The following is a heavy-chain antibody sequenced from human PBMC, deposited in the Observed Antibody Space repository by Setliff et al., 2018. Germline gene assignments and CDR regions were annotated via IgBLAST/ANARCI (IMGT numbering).Heavy chain of an antibody. D-gene: IGHD3-3*01. CDR3: ARMSGFQYMDV. Sequence: SETLSLTCTVSGESIRSNNWWNWIRQPAGKGLEWLGQIYTSWSTNYNPSLEGRATLSIDASKRQFSLKLTSVTAADTAVYYCARMSGFQYMDVWGKGTTVTVSS. CDR2: IYTSWST. CDR1: GESIRSNN. J-gene: IGHJ6*03. V-gene: IGHV4-61*09.